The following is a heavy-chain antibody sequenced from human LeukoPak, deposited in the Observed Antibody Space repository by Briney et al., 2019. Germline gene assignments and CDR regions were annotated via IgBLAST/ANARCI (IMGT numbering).Heavy chain of an antibody. D-gene: IGHD2-2*01. CDR3: ARSPETYCSSTSCYFSYYYYMDV. CDR1: GGSISSYY. V-gene: IGHV4-4*09. J-gene: IGHJ6*03. Sequence: SETLSLTCTVSGGSISSYYWSWIRQPPGKGLEWIGYIYTSGSTNYNPSLKSRVTISVDTSKNQFSLKLSSVTAADTAVYYCARSPETYCSSTSCYFSYYYYMDVWGKGTTVTVSS. CDR2: IYTSGST.